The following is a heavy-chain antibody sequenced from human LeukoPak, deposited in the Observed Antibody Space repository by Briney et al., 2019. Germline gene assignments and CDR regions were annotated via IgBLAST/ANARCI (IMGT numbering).Heavy chain of an antibody. V-gene: IGHV4-4*07. J-gene: IGHJ3*01. CDR2: IFTTGSP. D-gene: IGHD2-15*01. CDR3: TRSEEGGFYGSAGYCEAFDL. Sequence: SETLSLTCSVSGGSIGGHYWNWIRQAPGNGLEWIGHIFTTGSPNSTPSLKSRVTFSPDTARSQISLRITSVTPGHTAIYFCTRSEEGGFYGSAGYCEAFDLGGEGIMVSVSS. CDR1: GGSIGGHY.